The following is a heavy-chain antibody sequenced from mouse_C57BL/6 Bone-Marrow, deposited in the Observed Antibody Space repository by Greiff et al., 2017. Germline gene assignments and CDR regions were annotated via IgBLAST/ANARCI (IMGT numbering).Heavy chain of an antibody. V-gene: IGHV1-82*01. CDR2: IYPGDGDT. Sequence: VQLQESGPELVKPGASVKISCKASGYAFSSSWMNWVKQRPGKGLEWIGRIYPGDGDTNYNGKFKGKDTLTADKSSSTAYMQLSSLTSEDSAVYFCARGGAWFAYWGQGTLVTVSA. J-gene: IGHJ3*01. CDR3: ARGGAWFAY. CDR1: GYAFSSSW.